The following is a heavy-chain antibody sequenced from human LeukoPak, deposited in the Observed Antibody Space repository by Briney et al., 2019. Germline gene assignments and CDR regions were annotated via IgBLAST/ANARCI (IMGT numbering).Heavy chain of an antibody. Sequence: GGSLGLSCAASGFTFSSYAMSWVRQAPGKGLEWVSAISGSGGSTYYADSVKGRFTISRDNSKNTLYLQMNSLRAEDTAVYYCAKLIHPYTSSWYPFDSWGQGTLVTVSS. CDR2: ISGSGGST. D-gene: IGHD6-13*01. CDR1: GFTFSSYA. V-gene: IGHV3-23*01. CDR3: AKLIHPYTSSWYPFDS. J-gene: IGHJ4*02.